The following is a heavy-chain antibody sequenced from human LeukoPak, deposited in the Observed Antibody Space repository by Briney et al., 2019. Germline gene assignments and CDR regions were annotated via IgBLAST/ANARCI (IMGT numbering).Heavy chain of an antibody. J-gene: IGHJ4*02. CDR3: ARGTNDYSNYAIDY. Sequence: SETLSLTCTVSGGSISSSSYYWGWIRQPPGKGLEWIGYIYYSGSTNYNPSLKSRVTISVDTSKNQFSLKLTSVTAADTAVYYCARGTNDYSNYAIDYWGQGTLVTVSS. CDR2: IYYSGST. D-gene: IGHD4-4*01. CDR1: GGSISSSSYY. V-gene: IGHV4-61*05.